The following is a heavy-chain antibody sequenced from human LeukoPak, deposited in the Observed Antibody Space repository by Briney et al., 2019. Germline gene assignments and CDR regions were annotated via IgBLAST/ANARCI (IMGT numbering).Heavy chain of an antibody. D-gene: IGHD5-18*01. CDR1: GFIFDDYA. CDR2: IVGDGGNT. CDR3: AKDIGVHTAMAPLFDY. Sequence: GGSLRLSCAASGFIFDDYAMYWVRQVPGKGLDWVSLIVGDGGNTYYADSVKGRFTISRDNSKNSLYLQMNSLRTEDTALYYCAKDIGVHTAMAPLFDYWGQGTLVTVSS. V-gene: IGHV3-43*02. J-gene: IGHJ4*02.